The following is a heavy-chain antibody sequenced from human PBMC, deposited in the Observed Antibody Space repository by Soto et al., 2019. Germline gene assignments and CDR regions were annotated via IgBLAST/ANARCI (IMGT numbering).Heavy chain of an antibody. CDR2: ISGSGGST. CDR1: GFTFSSYA. Sequence: GGSLRLSCAASGFTFSSYAMSWVRQAPGKGLEWVSAISGSGGSTYYADSVKGRFTISRDNSKNTLYLQMNSLRAEDTAVYYCAKKSSWYYFRHHFDYWGQGTLVTVSS. J-gene: IGHJ4*02. CDR3: AKKSSWYYFRHHFDY. D-gene: IGHD6-13*01. V-gene: IGHV3-23*01.